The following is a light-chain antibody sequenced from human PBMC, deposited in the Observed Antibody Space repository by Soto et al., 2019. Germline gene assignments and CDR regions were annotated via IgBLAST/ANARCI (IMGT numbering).Light chain of an antibody. V-gene: IGLV1-40*01. CDR3: SSYTSIITVV. J-gene: IGLJ2*01. Sequence: QSVLTQPPSVSGAPGQRVTISCSGSSSNIGAGYDVHWYQQRPGTAPKLLIFGNINRPSGVPDRFSGSKSGTSASLAITGLQAEDEGDYYCSSYTSIITVVFGGGTKLTVL. CDR1: SSNIGAGYD. CDR2: GNI.